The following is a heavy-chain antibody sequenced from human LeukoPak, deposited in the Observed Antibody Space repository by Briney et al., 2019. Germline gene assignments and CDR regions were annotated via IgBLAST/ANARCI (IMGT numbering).Heavy chain of an antibody. J-gene: IGHJ3*02. CDR1: GFTFSSYS. Sequence: PGGSLRLSCAASGFTFSSYSMNWVRQAPGKGLEWVANIKQDGSEKYYVDSVKGRFTISRDNAKNSLYLQMNSLRAEDTAVYYCARGGVATIGEDAFDIWGQGTMVTVSS. CDR2: IKQDGSEK. D-gene: IGHD5-12*01. V-gene: IGHV3-7*01. CDR3: ARGGVATIGEDAFDI.